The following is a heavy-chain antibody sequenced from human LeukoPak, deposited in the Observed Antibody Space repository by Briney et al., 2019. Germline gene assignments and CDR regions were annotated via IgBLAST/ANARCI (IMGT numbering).Heavy chain of an antibody. V-gene: IGHV4-30-4*01. D-gene: IGHD1-20*01. CDR2: IYYSGST. CDR1: GGSISSGDYY. Sequence: PSETLSLTCTVSGGSISSGDYYWSWIRQPPGKGLEWIGYIYYSGSTYYNPSLKSRVTISVDTSNNQFSLKLSSVTAADTAVYYCARDGYKTDAFDIWGQGTMVTVSS. J-gene: IGHJ3*02. CDR3: ARDGYKTDAFDI.